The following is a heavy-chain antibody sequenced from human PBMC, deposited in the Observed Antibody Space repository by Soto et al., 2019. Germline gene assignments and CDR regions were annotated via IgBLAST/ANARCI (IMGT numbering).Heavy chain of an antibody. D-gene: IGHD6-13*01. V-gene: IGHV3-74*01. Sequence: GGSLRLSCAASGFTFSSYWMHWVRQAPGKGLVWVSRINSDGSSTSYADSVKGRFTISRDNAKNTLYLQMNSLRAEDTAVYYCAREGQQLLLDYYYGMDVWGQGTTVTVSS. CDR1: GFTFSSYW. CDR3: AREGQQLLLDYYYGMDV. CDR2: INSDGSST. J-gene: IGHJ6*02.